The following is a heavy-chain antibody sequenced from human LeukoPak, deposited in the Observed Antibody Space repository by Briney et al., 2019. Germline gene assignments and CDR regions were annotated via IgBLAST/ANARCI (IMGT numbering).Heavy chain of an antibody. Sequence: ASVKVSCKASGCTFTSYYMHWVRQAPGQGLEWMGIINPSGGSTSYAQKFQGRVTMTRDMSTSTAYMELSSLRSEDTAVYYCARDGDDYGDYDWFDPWGQGTLVTVSS. D-gene: IGHD4-17*01. CDR3: ARDGDDYGDYDWFDP. CDR1: GCTFTSYY. CDR2: INPSGGST. J-gene: IGHJ5*02. V-gene: IGHV1-46*01.